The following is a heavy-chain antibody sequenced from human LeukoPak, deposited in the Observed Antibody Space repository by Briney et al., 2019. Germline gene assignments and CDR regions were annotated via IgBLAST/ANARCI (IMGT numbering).Heavy chain of an antibody. CDR2: FDPGAGEI. J-gene: IGHJ4*02. CDR1: GDTLSELT. CDR3: AAVGIYSLLDY. D-gene: IGHD3-10*01. V-gene: IGHV1-24*01. Sequence: ASVKVSCKVSGDTLSELTMHWVRQAPGKGLEWMGGFDPGAGEILYARQFQGRVTMTEDTSTDTAYMELTSLRSEDSGVYFCAAVGIYSLLDYWGQGTLVTVSS.